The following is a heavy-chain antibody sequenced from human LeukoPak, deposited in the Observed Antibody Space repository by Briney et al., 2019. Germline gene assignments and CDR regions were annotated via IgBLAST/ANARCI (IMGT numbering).Heavy chain of an antibody. CDR1: DFTFSSYS. CDR3: ARESANYYDSSGSGNY. D-gene: IGHD3-22*01. V-gene: IGHV3-21*01. J-gene: IGHJ4*02. Sequence: KPGGSLSLSCAASDFTFSSYSMDWVRPAPGKGLEGVSSISSSSSYIYYADSVKGRFTISRDNAKNSLYLQMNSLRAEDTAVYYCARESANYYDSSGSGNYWGQGTLVTASS. CDR2: ISSSSSYI.